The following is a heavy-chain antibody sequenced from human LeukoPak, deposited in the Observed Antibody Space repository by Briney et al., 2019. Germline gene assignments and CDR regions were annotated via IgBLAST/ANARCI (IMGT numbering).Heavy chain of an antibody. CDR2: IRSKANSYAT. V-gene: IGHV3-73*01. CDR1: GFTFSGSA. CDR3: TRVGYDFWSGDHDAFDI. D-gene: IGHD3-3*01. Sequence: PGGSLRLSCAASGFTFSGSAMHWVRQASGKGLEWVGRIRSKANSYATAYAASVKGRFTISRDDSKNTAYLQMNSLKTEDTAVYYCTRVGYDFWSGDHDAFDIWGQGTMVTVSS. J-gene: IGHJ3*02.